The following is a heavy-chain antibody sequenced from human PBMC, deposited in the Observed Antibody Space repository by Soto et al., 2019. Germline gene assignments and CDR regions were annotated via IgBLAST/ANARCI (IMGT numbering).Heavy chain of an antibody. CDR1: GGSFSGYY. D-gene: IGHD5-18*01. CDR3: ARFGALDTAMVYYYFDY. V-gene: IGHV4-34*01. CDR2: INHSGST. Sequence: SETLSLTCAVYGGSFSGYYWSWIRQPPGKGLEWIGEINHSGSTNYNPSLKSRVTISVDTSKNQFSLKLSSVTAADTAVYYCARFGALDTAMVYYYFDYWGQGTLVTVSS. J-gene: IGHJ4*02.